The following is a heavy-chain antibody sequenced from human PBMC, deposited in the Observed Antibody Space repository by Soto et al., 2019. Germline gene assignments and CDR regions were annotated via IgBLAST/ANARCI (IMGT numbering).Heavy chain of an antibody. V-gene: IGHV3-30-3*01. CDR2: ISYHGREI. J-gene: IGHJ4*02. CDR3: ARGVPYGDLRD. Sequence: PGGSLRLSCEVSGFSFGSYAFHWVRQAPGKGLEWLSVISYHGREIYYADSVKGRFTISRDNAKNSLYLQMHSLRAGDTALYYCARGVPYGDLRDWGQGTLVTVSS. D-gene: IGHD4-17*01. CDR1: GFSFGSYA.